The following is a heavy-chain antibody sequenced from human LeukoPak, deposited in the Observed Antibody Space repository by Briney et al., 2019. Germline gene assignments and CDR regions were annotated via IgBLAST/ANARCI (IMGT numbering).Heavy chain of an antibody. V-gene: IGHV1-69*01. Sequence: GASVKVSCKASGGSFSSYAISWVRQAHGQGLGWMGGIIPIFGRANYAQKFQGRVTITADESTSTAYMELSSLRSEDTAVYYCAASRGANNWFDPWGQGTLVTVS. CDR2: IIPIFGRA. D-gene: IGHD1-26*01. J-gene: IGHJ5*02. CDR3: AASRGANNWFDP. CDR1: GGSFSSYA.